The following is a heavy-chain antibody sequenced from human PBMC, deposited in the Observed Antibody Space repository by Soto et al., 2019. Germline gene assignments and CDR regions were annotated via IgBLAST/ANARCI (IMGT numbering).Heavy chain of an antibody. CDR1: GFNFSDHY. J-gene: IGHJ4*02. CDR3: ARHTSGWHYYDY. CDR2: ISGSSRYT. Sequence: GGSLRLSCAASGFNFSDHYMNWVRQAPGKGLEWVSYISGSSRYTYFADSVKGRFTISRDNAKNSLYLQMNSLRVEDTAVYYCARHTSGWHYYDYWGQGTPVTVSS. V-gene: IGHV3-11*06. D-gene: IGHD6-19*01.